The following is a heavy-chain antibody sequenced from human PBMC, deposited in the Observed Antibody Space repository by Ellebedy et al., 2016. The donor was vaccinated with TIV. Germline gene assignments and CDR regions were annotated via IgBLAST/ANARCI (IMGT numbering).Heavy chain of an antibody. CDR3: ARSTIRRPNDY. V-gene: IGHV4-39*01. D-gene: IGHD5/OR15-5a*01. J-gene: IGHJ4*02. CDR1: GDSISSNDYY. CDR2: TNPSGST. Sequence: SETLSLTCTVSGDSISSNDYYWSWIRQPPGKGLDWIGETNPSGSTNYNPSLKSRVTISVDTSKNQFSLKLYSVTAADTAVYFCARSTIRRPNDYWGQGTLVTVSS.